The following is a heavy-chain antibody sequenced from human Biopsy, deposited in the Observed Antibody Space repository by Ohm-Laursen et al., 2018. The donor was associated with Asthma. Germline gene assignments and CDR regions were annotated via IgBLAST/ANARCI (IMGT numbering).Heavy chain of an antibody. CDR1: GDSINSGGYS. J-gene: IGHJ6*02. CDR2: LFHSGAP. V-gene: IGHV4-30-2*01. D-gene: IGHD3-22*01. Sequence: TLSLTCAVSGDSINSGGYSWDWIRQPPGKGLGWVALLFHSGAPHFNPSLKSRVTISVDRSKRQFSLKVNSVAAADTAVYYCARMITMIQAANYYSYAMDVWGQGTTVTVSS. CDR3: ARMITMIQAANYYSYAMDV.